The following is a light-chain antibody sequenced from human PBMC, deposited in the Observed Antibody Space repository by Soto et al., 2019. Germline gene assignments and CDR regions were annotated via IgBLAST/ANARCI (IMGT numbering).Light chain of an antibody. J-gene: IGKJ1*01. CDR1: QSVSSN. CDR2: GAS. CDR3: QHYNNWPRT. V-gene: IGKV3-15*01. Sequence: EIVMTQSPATLSVSPGERATLSCRASQSVSSNLAWYQQKPGQAPRLLIYGASTRATGIPARFSGSGSWTEFTLTISSLQSEDFAVYYCQHYNNWPRTFGQGTKVEIK.